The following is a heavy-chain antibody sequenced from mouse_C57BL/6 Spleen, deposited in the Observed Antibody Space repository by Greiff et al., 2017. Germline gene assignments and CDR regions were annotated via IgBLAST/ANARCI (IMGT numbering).Heavy chain of an antibody. CDR1: GYTFTSYW. Sequence: QVQLQQPGAELVKPGASVKLSCKASGYTFTSYWMHWVKQRPGQGLEWIGVIDPSDSYTNYNQKFKGKATLTVDTASSTAYMQLSSLTSEDSAVSYCAKRAVVAPYFDYWGQGTTLTVSS. D-gene: IGHD1-1*01. CDR3: AKRAVVAPYFDY. V-gene: IGHV1-59*01. CDR2: IDPSDSYT. J-gene: IGHJ2*01.